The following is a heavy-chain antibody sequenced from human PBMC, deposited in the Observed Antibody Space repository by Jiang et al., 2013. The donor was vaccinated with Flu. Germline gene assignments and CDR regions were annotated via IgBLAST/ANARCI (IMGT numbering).Heavy chain of an antibody. J-gene: IGHJ4*02. Sequence: GLVKPSQTLSLTCTVSGGSISSSGYYWSWIRQHPGKGLEWIGYIYYSGSTYYNPSLKSPVTISLDTSRNQFSLKLNSVTAADTAVYYCASSHVDTTMVGWRYFDHWGQGTLVTVSP. CDR2: IYYSGST. CDR3: ASSHVDTTMVGWRYFDH. D-gene: IGHD5-18*01. V-gene: IGHV4-31*01. CDR1: GGSISSSGYY.